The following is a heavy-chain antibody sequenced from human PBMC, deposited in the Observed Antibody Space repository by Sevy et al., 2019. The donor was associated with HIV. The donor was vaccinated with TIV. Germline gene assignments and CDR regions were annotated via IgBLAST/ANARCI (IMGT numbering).Heavy chain of an antibody. CDR3: RCIAAAGSSEY. D-gene: IGHD6-13*01. CDR1: GYSFSGAYY. Sequence: SETLSLTCAVSGYSFSGAYYWGWIRQPPGKGLEWIGSIYHSGSTYYNPSLKSRLTISLDTSKKQFSLKLTSVTAADTAFYYCRCIAAAGSSEYWGQGTLVTVSS. J-gene: IGHJ4*02. CDR2: IYHSGST. V-gene: IGHV4-38-2*01.